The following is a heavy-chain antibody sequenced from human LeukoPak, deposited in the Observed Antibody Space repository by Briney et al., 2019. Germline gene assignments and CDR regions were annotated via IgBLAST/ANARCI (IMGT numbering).Heavy chain of an antibody. CDR1: GGSISSGSYC. J-gene: IGHJ4*02. D-gene: IGHD3-3*01. Sequence: SQTLSLTCTVSGGSISSGSYCWTWIRQPAGKGLEWIGRIYTSGRTIYNPSLKSRVTMSVDASKNLLSLKVTSVSAADTAVYFCARGGNIFWSGYYDYFDSWGQGTLVIVSA. V-gene: IGHV4-61*02. CDR2: IYTSGRT. CDR3: ARGGNIFWSGYYDYFDS.